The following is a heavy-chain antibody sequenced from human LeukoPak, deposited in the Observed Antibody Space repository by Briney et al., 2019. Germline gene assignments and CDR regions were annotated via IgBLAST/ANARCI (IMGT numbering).Heavy chain of an antibody. CDR2: ISNSGTTM. Sequence: PGGSLRLSCAAFKFTFSDSYMGWMRQAPGKGLEWVSYISNSGTTMYYADPVKGRFTISRDNAKNSLYLQMNSLRAEDTAVYYCARARGSYAFDIWGQGTMVTVSS. CDR3: ARARGSYAFDI. D-gene: IGHD3-10*01. CDR1: KFTFSDSY. J-gene: IGHJ3*02. V-gene: IGHV3-11*04.